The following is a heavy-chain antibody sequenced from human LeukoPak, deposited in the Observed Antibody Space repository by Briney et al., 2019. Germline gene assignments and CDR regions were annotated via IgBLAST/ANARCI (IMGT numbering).Heavy chain of an antibody. CDR1: GFTFSSYA. D-gene: IGHD2-2*02. J-gene: IGHJ5*02. CDR2: ISGSGGST. V-gene: IGHV3-23*01. CDR3: AREAIRWFDP. Sequence: PGGSLRLSCAAPGFTFSSYAMSWVRQAPGKGLEWVSAISGSGGSTYYADSVKGRFTISRDNARNSLYLQMNSLRAEDTAVYYCAREAIRWFDPWGQGTLVTVSS.